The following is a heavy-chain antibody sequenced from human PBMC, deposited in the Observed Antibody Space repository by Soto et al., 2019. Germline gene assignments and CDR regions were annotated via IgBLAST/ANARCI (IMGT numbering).Heavy chain of an antibody. Sequence: LVKVSCKASGYTFTGYYMHWVRQAPGQGLEWMGWINPNSGGTNYAQKFQGRVTMTRDTSISTAYMELSRLRSDDTAVYYCARDGAYCSSTSCLNWFDPWGQGTLVTVSS. J-gene: IGHJ5*02. CDR1: GYTFTGYY. D-gene: IGHD2-2*01. CDR2: INPNSGGT. CDR3: ARDGAYCSSTSCLNWFDP. V-gene: IGHV1-2*02.